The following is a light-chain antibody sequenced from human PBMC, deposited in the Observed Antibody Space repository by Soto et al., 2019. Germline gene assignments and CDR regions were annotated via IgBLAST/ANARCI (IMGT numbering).Light chain of an antibody. Sequence: DIQMTQSPSTLSAFVGDRVTITCRASQSINSWLAWYQQKPGKAPKLLIYMASNLESGVPSRFSGSGSGTEFTLTISSLQPDDFASYYCQQYNTYSRTFGQGTKVEIK. J-gene: IGKJ1*01. CDR3: QQYNTYSRT. V-gene: IGKV1-5*03. CDR1: QSINSW. CDR2: MAS.